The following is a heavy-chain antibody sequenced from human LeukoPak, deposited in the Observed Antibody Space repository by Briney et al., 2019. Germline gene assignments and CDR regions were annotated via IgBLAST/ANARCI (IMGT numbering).Heavy chain of an antibody. CDR2: INAGNGNT. J-gene: IGHJ5*02. CDR1: GYTFTSYA. Sequence: ASVKVSCKASGYTFTSYAMHWVRQAPGQRLEWMGWINAGNGNTKYSQEFQGRVTITRDTSASTAYMELSSLRSEDTAVYYCAGLGYSGYDYWFDPWGQGTLVTVSS. CDR3: AGLGYSGYDYWFDP. V-gene: IGHV1-3*01. D-gene: IGHD5-12*01.